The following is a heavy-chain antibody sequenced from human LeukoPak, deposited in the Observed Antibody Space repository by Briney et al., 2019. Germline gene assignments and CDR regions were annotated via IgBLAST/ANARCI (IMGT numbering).Heavy chain of an antibody. D-gene: IGHD2-2*01. J-gene: IGHJ4*02. Sequence: PGGSLRLSCAASGFTFSSYSMNWVRQAPGKGLEWVSSISSSSSYIYYADSVKGRFTISRDNAKNSLYLQMNSLRAEDTAVYYCARLGGPVRVVVPAAVYVFDYWGQGTLVTVSS. CDR1: GFTFSSYS. CDR3: ARLGGPVRVVVPAAVYVFDY. V-gene: IGHV3-21*01. CDR2: ISSSSSYI.